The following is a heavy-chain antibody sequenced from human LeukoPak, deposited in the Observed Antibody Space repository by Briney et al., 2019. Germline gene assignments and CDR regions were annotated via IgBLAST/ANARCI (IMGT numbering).Heavy chain of an antibody. CDR1: GFTFSSYS. Sequence: GGSLRLSCAASGFTFSSYSMNWVRQAPGKGLEWVSSISSSSSYIYYADSEKGRFTISRDNAKNSLYLQMNSLRAEDTAVYYCARELGSSSNFDYWGQGTLVTVSS. J-gene: IGHJ4*02. D-gene: IGHD6-6*01. V-gene: IGHV3-21*01. CDR2: ISSSSSYI. CDR3: ARELGSSSNFDY.